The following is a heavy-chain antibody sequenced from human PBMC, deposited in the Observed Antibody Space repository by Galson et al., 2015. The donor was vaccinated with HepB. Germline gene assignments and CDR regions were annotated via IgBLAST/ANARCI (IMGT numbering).Heavy chain of an antibody. J-gene: IGHJ6*02. CDR1: GFTFDDYA. Sequence: SLRLSCAASGFTFDDYAMHWVRQAPGKGLEWVSGISWNSGSIGYADSVKGQFTISRDNAKNSLYLQMNSLRAEDTALYYCAKPLIRSGYYYYYGMDVWGQGTTVTVSS. CDR3: AKPLIRSGYYYYYGMDV. V-gene: IGHV3-9*01. D-gene: IGHD2-15*01. CDR2: ISWNSGSI.